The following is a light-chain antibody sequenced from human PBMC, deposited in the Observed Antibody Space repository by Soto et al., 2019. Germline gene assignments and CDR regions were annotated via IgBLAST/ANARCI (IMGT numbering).Light chain of an antibody. CDR2: HAS. J-gene: IGKJ1*01. V-gene: IGKV1-5*01. CDR3: QQYNSYS. Sequence: DIQMTQSPSTLSASVGDSVTITCRASQSISSSLNWYQHKPGTAPKLLIYHASTLESGVPSRFSGSGSGTEFTLTISSLQPDDFATYYCQQYNSYSFGQGTKVDTK. CDR1: QSISSS.